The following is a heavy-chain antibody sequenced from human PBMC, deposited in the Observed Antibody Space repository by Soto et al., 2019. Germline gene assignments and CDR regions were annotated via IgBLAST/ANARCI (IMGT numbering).Heavy chain of an antibody. V-gene: IGHV3-23*01. CDR1: GFTLSSYV. J-gene: IGHJ4*02. CDR3: SKGWGDY. D-gene: IGHD1-26*01. CDR2: ISAGSGST. Sequence: EVRLLESGGGLVEPGGSLRLSCVASGFTLSSYVTSWVRQAPGKGLEWVSGISAGSGSTHYADSVKGRFTISRDDSKNTLYLQMNILRVEGTALYYCSKGWGDYWGQGTVVTVSS.